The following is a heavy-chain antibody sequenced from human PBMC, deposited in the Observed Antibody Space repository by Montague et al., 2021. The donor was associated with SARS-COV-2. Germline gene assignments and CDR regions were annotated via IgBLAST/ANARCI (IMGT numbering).Heavy chain of an antibody. CDR2: IYYSGST. J-gene: IGHJ6*02. D-gene: IGHD3-22*01. Sequence: SETLSLTCTVSGGSISSSSYYWGWLRQPPGKGLEWIGSIYYSGSTYYNPSLKSRVTISVDTSKNQSSLKLSSVTAADTAVYYCAREPYYYASIGYYGGGYYYDYGMDVWGQGTTVTVSS. V-gene: IGHV4-39*02. CDR1: GGSISSSSYY. CDR3: AREPYYYASIGYYGGGYYYDYGMDV.